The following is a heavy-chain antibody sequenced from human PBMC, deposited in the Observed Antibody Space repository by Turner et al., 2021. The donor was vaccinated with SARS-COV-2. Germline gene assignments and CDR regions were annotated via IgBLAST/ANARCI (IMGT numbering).Heavy chain of an antibody. J-gene: IGHJ6*02. CDR2: ISISGSSI. Sequence: QVPLVGSGGGLVKPGGSLSLSCAASGFTFSDYYMSWFRQAAGKGLEWISYISISGSSIDNTDSVKGLSTISRDNAKNSQYLQNNSLSAEDTAVYYCASPHEGYYGMDVWGQGTTVTVSS. V-gene: IGHV3-11*01. CDR1: GFTFSDYY. CDR3: ASPHEGYYGMDV.